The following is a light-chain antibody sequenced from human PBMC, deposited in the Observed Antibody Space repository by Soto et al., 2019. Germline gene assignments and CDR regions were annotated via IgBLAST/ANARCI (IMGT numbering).Light chain of an antibody. Sequence: ILMTQSPATLSVSPGERATLSCRASQSVSNNLAWYQQKPGQAPRLLIYDASTRAPGIPARFSGSGSGTELTLTISGLQSADFAVYYCQQYNNWPPWTFGQGTKVEIK. CDR3: QQYNNWPPWT. CDR2: DAS. J-gene: IGKJ1*01. CDR1: QSVSNN. V-gene: IGKV3-15*01.